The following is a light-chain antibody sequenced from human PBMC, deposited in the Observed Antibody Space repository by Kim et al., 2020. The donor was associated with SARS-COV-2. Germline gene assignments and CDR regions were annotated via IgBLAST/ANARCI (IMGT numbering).Light chain of an antibody. Sequence: SLAPGARATVTCRASQGVSSNLAWNQQKRGPAPRLLIYGASTGATGIPARCSGSGSGTEFTLTISSLQSEDFAVYYCQQDNNWPYTFGQGTKLEI. V-gene: IGKV3-15*01. J-gene: IGKJ2*01. CDR3: QQDNNWPYT. CDR2: GAS. CDR1: QGVSSN.